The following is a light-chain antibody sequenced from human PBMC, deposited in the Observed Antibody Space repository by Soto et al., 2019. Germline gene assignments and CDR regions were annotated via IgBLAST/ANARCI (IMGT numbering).Light chain of an antibody. CDR3: AAWDDSLDGYV. Sequence: QSVLTQPPSASGTPGQRVTISCSGSSSNIGSNTVNWYQQLPGTAPKLLMYSNNQRPSGVPDRFSGSKSATSASLAISGLQSDDEADYYCAAWDDSLDGYVFGTWTKVTV. CDR1: SSNIGSNT. J-gene: IGLJ1*01. V-gene: IGLV1-44*01. CDR2: SNN.